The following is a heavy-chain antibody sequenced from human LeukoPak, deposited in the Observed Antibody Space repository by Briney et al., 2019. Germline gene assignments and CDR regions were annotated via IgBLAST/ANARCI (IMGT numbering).Heavy chain of an antibody. Sequence: GGSLRLSCAASGFTFSNAWMSWVRQAPGKGLEWVGRIKSKTDGGTTDYAAPVKGRFTISRDNSKNTLHLQMNSLKTEDTAVYYCTTDSYCSSTSCYAFDYWGQGTLVTVSS. CDR2: IKSKTDGGTT. J-gene: IGHJ4*02. CDR1: GFTFSNAW. CDR3: TTDSYCSSTSCYAFDY. V-gene: IGHV3-15*01. D-gene: IGHD2-2*01.